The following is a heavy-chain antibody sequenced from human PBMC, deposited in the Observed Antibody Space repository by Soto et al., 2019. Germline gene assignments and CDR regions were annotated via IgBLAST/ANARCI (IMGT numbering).Heavy chain of an antibody. D-gene: IGHD3-3*01. CDR1: GFTFSSYA. CDR3: ARSSGRFCSGYYIAPLGDYYYYGMDV. Sequence: PGGSLRLSCTASGFTFSSYAMHWVRQAPGKGLEWVAVISYDGSNKYYAGSVKGRFTISTDNSKNTLYLQMNSLRAEDTAVYYCARSSGRFCSGYYIAPLGDYYYYGMDVWGQGTTVTVS. V-gene: IGHV3-30-3*01. CDR2: ISYDGSNK. J-gene: IGHJ6*02.